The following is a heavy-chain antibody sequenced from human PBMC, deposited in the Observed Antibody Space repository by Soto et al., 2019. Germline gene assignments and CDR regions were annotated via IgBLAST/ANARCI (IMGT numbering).Heavy chain of an antibody. CDR3: TAKAYTLNVDY. CDR1: GFPFRSYW. Sequence: GGSLRVSCGAAGFPFRSYWMSWVRQAPGKGLEWVANINQDGSEKYYGASVQGRFIISRDDSKNTAYLQMNSLKTEDTAVYYCTAKAYTLNVDYWGLGTLVTVSS. V-gene: IGHV3-7*03. D-gene: IGHD3-16*01. CDR2: INQDGSEK. J-gene: IGHJ4*02.